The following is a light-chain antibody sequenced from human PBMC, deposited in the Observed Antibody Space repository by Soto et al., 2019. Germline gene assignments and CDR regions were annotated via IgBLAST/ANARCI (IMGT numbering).Light chain of an antibody. CDR2: EVS. V-gene: IGLV2-8*01. CDR3: SSYSGTNYHYV. CDR1: SSDVGGYNY. Sequence: QSALTQPPSASGSLGQSVTISCTGTSSDVGGYNYVSWYQQHPGKAPKLMIYEVSERPSGVPDRCSGSKSGNTASLTVSGLQADDETDYYCSSYSGTNYHYVFGTGTKVTVL. J-gene: IGLJ1*01.